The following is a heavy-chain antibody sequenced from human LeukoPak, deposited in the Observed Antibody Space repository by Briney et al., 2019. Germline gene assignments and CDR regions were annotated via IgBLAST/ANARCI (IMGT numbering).Heavy chain of an antibody. CDR3: ARTVGARNWFDP. V-gene: IGHV4-59*01. CDR2: IYYSGST. J-gene: IGHJ5*02. D-gene: IGHD1-26*01. CDR1: GGSISSYY. Sequence: SETLSLTCTVSGGSISSYYWSWIRQPPGKGLEWIGYIYYSGSTNYNPSLKSRVTISVDTSKNQFSLKLSSVTAADTAVYYCARTVGARNWFDPWGQGTLVTVSS.